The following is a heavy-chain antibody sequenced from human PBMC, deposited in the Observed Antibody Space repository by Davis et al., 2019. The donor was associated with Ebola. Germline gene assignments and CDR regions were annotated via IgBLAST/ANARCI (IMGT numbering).Heavy chain of an antibody. V-gene: IGHV3-7*03. J-gene: IGHJ6*02. CDR2: ITEDGSEK. CDR3: ARDPFKVVDEFYLRNYYYGLDV. CDR1: GFTFSNYW. D-gene: IGHD2-15*01. Sequence: GESLKISCAASGFTFSNYWMSWVRQAPGKGLEWVANITEDGSEKYYVDSVKDRFTISRDNAKNSLYLQINSLRADDTAVYYCARDPFKVVDEFYLRNYYYGLDVWGLGTKVTVS.